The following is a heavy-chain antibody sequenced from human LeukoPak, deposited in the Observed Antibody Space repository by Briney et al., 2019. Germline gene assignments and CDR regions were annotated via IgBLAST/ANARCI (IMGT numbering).Heavy chain of an antibody. Sequence: PSETLSLTCAVYGGSFSGYYWSWIRQPPGKGLEWIGEINHSGSTNYNPSLKSRVTISVDTSKNQFSLKLSSVTAADTAVYYCARHKAYCGGDCYYYFDYWGQGTLVTVSS. CDR1: GGSFSGYY. CDR2: INHSGST. CDR3: ARHKAYCGGDCYYYFDY. J-gene: IGHJ4*02. V-gene: IGHV4-34*01. D-gene: IGHD2-21*02.